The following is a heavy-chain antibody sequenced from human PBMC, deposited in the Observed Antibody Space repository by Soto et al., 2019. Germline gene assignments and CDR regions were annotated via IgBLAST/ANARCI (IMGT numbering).Heavy chain of an antibody. Sequence: QITLKESGPTLVQPTQTLTLTCTFSVFSLSTSGEGVGWLRQPPGKALEWLALIPWNDDKRYSPSLKSRITITRDTSKIQLVLTMTYMDPVDTGTYYSAHRPPFYDFWSGYPHTYTGFEAWGQGTVVIVSS. CDR2: IPWNDDK. CDR3: AHRPPFYDFWSGYPHTYTGFEA. J-gene: IGHJ5*02. V-gene: IGHV2-5*01. CDR1: VFSLSTSGEG. D-gene: IGHD3-3*01.